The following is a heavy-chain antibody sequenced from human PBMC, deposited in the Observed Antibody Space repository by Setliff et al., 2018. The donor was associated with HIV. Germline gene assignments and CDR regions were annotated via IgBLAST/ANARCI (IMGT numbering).Heavy chain of an antibody. CDR1: GFTFDDYA. V-gene: IGHV3-43D*03. CDR2: ISWDGGSS. J-gene: IGHJ4*02. Sequence: SCAASGFTFDDYAMHWVRQAPGKGLEWVSFISWDGGSSDYADSVKGRFTISRDNSKSSLFLQMDSLRAEDTAFYYCAALGYSSTWNYWGQGTLVTVSS. CDR3: AALGYSSTWNY. D-gene: IGHD6-13*01.